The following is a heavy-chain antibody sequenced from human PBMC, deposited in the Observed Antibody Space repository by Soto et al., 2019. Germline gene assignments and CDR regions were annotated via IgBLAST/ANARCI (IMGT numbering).Heavy chain of an antibody. Sequence: GASVKVSCKASGYTFTSYAMHWVRQAPGQRLEWMGWISAGNGNTKYSQKFQGRVTITRDTSASTAYMELSSLRSEDTAVYYCARDKPPRSYDFWSDYAFDYWGQGTLVTVSS. CDR3: ARDKPPRSYDFWSDYAFDY. V-gene: IGHV1-3*01. CDR1: GYTFTSYA. D-gene: IGHD3-3*01. J-gene: IGHJ4*02. CDR2: ISAGNGNT.